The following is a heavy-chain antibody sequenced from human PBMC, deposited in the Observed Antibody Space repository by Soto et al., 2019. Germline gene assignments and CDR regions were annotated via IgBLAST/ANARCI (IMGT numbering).Heavy chain of an antibody. D-gene: IGHD2-15*01. J-gene: IGHJ4*02. CDR3: AKDMVRGKVVVAARYYFDY. Sequence: GGSLRLSCAASGFTFSSYAMSWVRQAPGKGLEWVSAISGSGGSTYYADSVKGRFTISRDNSKNTLYLQMNSLRAEDTAVYYCAKDMVRGKVVVAARYYFDYWGQGTLVTVSS. CDR1: GFTFSSYA. V-gene: IGHV3-23*01. CDR2: ISGSGGST.